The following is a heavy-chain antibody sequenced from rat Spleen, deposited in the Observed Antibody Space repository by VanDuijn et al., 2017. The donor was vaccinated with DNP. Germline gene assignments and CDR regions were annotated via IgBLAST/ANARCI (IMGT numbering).Heavy chain of an antibody. D-gene: IGHD4-1*01. CDR1: GFTFSNYG. CDR3: ARGGLYYFDY. Sequence: EVQLVESGGGLVQPGRSLKLSCAASGFTFSNYGMAWVRQAPTKGLEWVASITNSGGSTFYRDSVKGRFTISRDNAKSTLYLQMDSLRSEDTATYYCARGGLYYFDYWGQGVMVTVSS. CDR2: ITNSGGST. J-gene: IGHJ2*01. V-gene: IGHV5S13*01.